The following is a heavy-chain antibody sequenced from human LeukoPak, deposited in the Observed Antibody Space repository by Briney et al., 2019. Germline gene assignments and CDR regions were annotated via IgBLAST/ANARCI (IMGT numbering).Heavy chain of an antibody. CDR3: AKDFSYNWNAKYMDV. Sequence: PGGSLRLSFAASGFTFSSYAMSWVRQAPGKGLEWVSAISGSGGSTYYADSVKGRFTISRDNSKNTLYLQMNSLRAEDTAVYYCAKDFSYNWNAKYMDVWGKGTTVTVSS. D-gene: IGHD1-20*01. J-gene: IGHJ6*03. V-gene: IGHV3-23*01. CDR1: GFTFSSYA. CDR2: ISGSGGST.